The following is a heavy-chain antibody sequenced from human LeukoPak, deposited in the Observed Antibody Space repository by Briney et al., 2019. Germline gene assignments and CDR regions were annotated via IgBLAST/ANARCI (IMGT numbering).Heavy chain of an antibody. CDR2: ISSSSSTI. CDR1: GLTVSSYS. CDR3: ARGRASGRSGFDY. J-gene: IGHJ4*02. D-gene: IGHD2-15*01. Sequence: GGSLRLSCVASGLTVSSYSMNWVRQAPGKGLEWVSYISSSSSTIYYADSVKGRFTISRDNAKNSLDLQMNSLRDEDTAVYYCARGRASGRSGFDYWGQGTLVTVSS. V-gene: IGHV3-48*02.